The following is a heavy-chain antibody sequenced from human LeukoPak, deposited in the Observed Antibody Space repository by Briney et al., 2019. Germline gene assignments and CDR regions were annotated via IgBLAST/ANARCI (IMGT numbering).Heavy chain of an antibody. CDR2: IWYDGSNK. CDR3: ARGGYYDSSGYSFDY. CDR1: GFTFSSYG. V-gene: IGHV3-33*01. Sequence: GGSLRLSCAASGFTFSSYGMRWVRQTPGKGLEWVAVIWYDGSNKYYADSVKGRFTISRDNSKNTLYLQMNSLRAEDTAVYYCARGGYYDSSGYSFDYWGRGTLVTVSS. J-gene: IGHJ4*02. D-gene: IGHD3-22*01.